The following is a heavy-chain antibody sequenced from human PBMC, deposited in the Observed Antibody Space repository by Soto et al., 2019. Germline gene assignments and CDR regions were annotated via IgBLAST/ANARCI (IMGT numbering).Heavy chain of an antibody. J-gene: IGHJ5*02. Sequence: SETLSLTCAVSGGSISSGGYSWNWIRQTPGKGLEWIGYIYHSGFTHYNPSLKSRVTISVDKSKNQFSLTLTSVTAADTAVYFCARDQLEGNWFDPRGQGTLVTVSS. V-gene: IGHV4-30-2*01. D-gene: IGHD1-1*01. CDR3: ARDQLEGNWFDP. CDR2: IYHSGFT. CDR1: GGSISSGGYS.